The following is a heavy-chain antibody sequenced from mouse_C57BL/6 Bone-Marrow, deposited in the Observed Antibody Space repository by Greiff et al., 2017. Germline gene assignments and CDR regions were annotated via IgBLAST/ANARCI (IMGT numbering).Heavy chain of an antibody. CDR2: FNPNNGNT. Sequence: VQLQQSGAELVKPGASVKMSCKASGYTFTNYHMNWVKQSNGKSLEWIGIFNPNNGNTNYTQKFKGKATLTVDQSSSTAYLQLNSLTSEDSAIYDCATYDGRPSGCCDDWGEGTTVTVSS. CDR1: GYTFTNYH. J-gene: IGHJ1*01. CDR3: ATYDGRPSGCCDD. V-gene: IGHV1-39*01. D-gene: IGHD1-1*02.